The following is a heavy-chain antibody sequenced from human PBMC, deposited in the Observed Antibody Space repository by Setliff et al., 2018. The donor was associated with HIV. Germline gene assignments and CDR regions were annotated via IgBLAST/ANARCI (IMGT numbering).Heavy chain of an antibody. CDR3: TRGGYRGAFLDAFDL. D-gene: IGHD1-26*01. CDR2: ITTYNGNP. V-gene: IGHV1-18*01. CDR1: GYNFTSYA. Sequence: ASVKVSCKASGYNFTSYAMHWVRQAPGQGLERMGSITTYNGNPNYAQRFQGRVTMTTDTSTSTAYMEMRSLISDDTAVYYCTRGGYRGAFLDAFDLWGQGTMVTVSS. J-gene: IGHJ3*01.